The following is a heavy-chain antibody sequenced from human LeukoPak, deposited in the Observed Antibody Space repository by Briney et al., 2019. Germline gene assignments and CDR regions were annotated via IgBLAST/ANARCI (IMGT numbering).Heavy chain of an antibody. J-gene: IGHJ6*03. V-gene: IGHV1-8*02. CDR3: ARSTMVRGVSFRTYYYYYYMDV. CDR1: GYTFTSYG. D-gene: IGHD3-10*01. CDR2: MNPNSDNT. Sequence: ASVNVSCKASGYTFTSYGISWVRHATGQGLEWMGWMNPNSDNTGYAQKFQGRVTMTRNTSISTAYMELSSLRSEDTAVYYCARSTMVRGVSFRTYYYYYYMDVWGKGPTVTISS.